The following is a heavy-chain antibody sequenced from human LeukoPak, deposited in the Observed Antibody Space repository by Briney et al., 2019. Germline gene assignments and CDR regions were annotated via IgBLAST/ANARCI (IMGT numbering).Heavy chain of an antibody. Sequence: SETLSLTCTVSGGSISTYYWSWIRQPPGKGLEWIGYIYKSGSTNYSPSLKSRVTISVDPSKNQFSLKLSSVTAADTAVYYCARGPRDYYYYYMDVWGKGTTATVSS. V-gene: IGHV4-59*01. CDR3: ARGPRDYYYYYMDV. CDR2: IYKSGST. CDR1: GGSISTYY. J-gene: IGHJ6*03. D-gene: IGHD5-24*01.